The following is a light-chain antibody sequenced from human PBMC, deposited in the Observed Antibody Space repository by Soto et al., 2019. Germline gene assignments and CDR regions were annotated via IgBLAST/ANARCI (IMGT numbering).Light chain of an antibody. Sequence: QSALTQPPSASRSPGQSVTISCTGTSSDVGGYNYVSWYQQHPGKAPKLMIFEVSKRPSGVPDRFSGSKSGNTASLTVSGLQAEDEADYYCTSYAGSINWVFGGGTKVTVL. J-gene: IGLJ3*02. CDR1: SSDVGGYNY. CDR2: EVS. CDR3: TSYAGSINWV. V-gene: IGLV2-8*02.